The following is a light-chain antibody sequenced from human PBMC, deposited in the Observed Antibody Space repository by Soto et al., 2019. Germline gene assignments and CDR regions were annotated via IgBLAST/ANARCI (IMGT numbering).Light chain of an antibody. V-gene: IGKV3D-15*01. J-gene: IGKJ5*01. CDR1: QFVSSTY. CDR2: DAS. Sequence: EVVLTQSPGPLSLSPGASATLSCRASQFVSSTYLAWYQQRPGQAPRLLISDASNRATGIPARFSGSGSGTEFTLTISSLQSEDFAVYYCQHYHGWPITFGQGTRLEIK. CDR3: QHYHGWPIT.